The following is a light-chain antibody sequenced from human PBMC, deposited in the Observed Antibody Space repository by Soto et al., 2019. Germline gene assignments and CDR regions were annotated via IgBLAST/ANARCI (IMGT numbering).Light chain of an antibody. CDR3: GSWDSSLSAYV. J-gene: IGLJ1*01. Sequence: QSVLTQPPSVSAAPGQKVTISCSGSSSNIGGNSVSWHQQLPGTAPKLLIYDDNKRPSGIPDRFSGSKSGTSATLGITGFXTGDEADYYCGSWDSSLSAYVFGTGTKVTVL. CDR1: SSNIGGNS. V-gene: IGLV1-51*01. CDR2: DDN.